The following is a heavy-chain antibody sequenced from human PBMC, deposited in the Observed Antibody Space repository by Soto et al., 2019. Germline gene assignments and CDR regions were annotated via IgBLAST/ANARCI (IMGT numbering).Heavy chain of an antibody. CDR3: ARGQGAAAGHSNFCY. CDR1: GGSISGTTYS. CDR2: IYDSGNT. J-gene: IGHJ4*01. D-gene: IGHD6-13*01. V-gene: IGHV4-30-2*01. Sequence: QLQLQESGSGLVKPSQTLSLTCAVSGGSISGTTYSWSWIRQPPGKGLEWIGYIYDSGNTYYNPYPKSQFSISVDMTQNQFSLKLSSVSAADTAVYYCARGQGAAAGHSNFCYWGHGARVTVSS.